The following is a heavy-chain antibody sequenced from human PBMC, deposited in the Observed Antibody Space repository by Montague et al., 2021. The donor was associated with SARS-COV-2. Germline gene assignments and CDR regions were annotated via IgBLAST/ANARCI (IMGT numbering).Heavy chain of an antibody. V-gene: IGHV4-34*01. CDR1: GGAFSGDD. CDR3: ARVRYYGSGTSLGMGV. J-gene: IGHJ6*02. Sequence: SETRDRTGEGEGGAFSGDDGSGSRQPPGKGLEWRGESKQSGSTNYNPSRKRRGTISVDTSKNQFSRKLSSGTAADTAVYYCARVRYYGSGTSLGMGVWGQGTTVTVSS. D-gene: IGHD3-10*01. CDR2: SKQSGST.